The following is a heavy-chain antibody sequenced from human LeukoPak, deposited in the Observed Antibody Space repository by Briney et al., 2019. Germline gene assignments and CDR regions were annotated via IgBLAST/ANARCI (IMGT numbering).Heavy chain of an antibody. J-gene: IGHJ4*02. V-gene: IGHV4-59*08. CDR2: IYYSGRT. CDR3: ARGGNYPFDY. D-gene: IGHD1-7*01. Sequence: PSETLSLTCTVSGGSISDYYWNWMRQPPGKGLEWIGYIYYSGRTNYNPSLKSRVSISVDTSKNQFSLKLSSVTAADTAVYSCARGGNYPFDYWGQGTLVIVSS. CDR1: GGSISDYY.